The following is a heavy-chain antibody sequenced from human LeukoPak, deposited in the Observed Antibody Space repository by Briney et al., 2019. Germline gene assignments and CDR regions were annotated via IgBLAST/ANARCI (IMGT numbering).Heavy chain of an antibody. J-gene: IGHJ4*02. Sequence: GGSLRLSCAASGFTFSSYAMSWVRQAPGKGLEWVSAISGSGGSTYYADSVKGRFTSSRDNSKNTLYLQMNRLRAEDTAVYYCAKKEPGGIAAAGLDYWGQGTLVTVSS. V-gene: IGHV3-23*01. D-gene: IGHD6-13*01. CDR1: GFTFSSYA. CDR3: AKKEPGGIAAAGLDY. CDR2: ISGSGGST.